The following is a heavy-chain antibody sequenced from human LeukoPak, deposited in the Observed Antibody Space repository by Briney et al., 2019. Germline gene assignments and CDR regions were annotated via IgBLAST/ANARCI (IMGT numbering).Heavy chain of an antibody. Sequence: PSETLSLTCTVSGGSISSSSYYWGWIRQPPGKGLEWIGSIYYSGSTYYNPSLKSRVTISVDTSKNQFSLKLSSVTAADTAVYYCARLVPWLVNYWGQGTLVTVSS. CDR3: ARLVPWLVNY. D-gene: IGHD6-19*01. CDR2: IYYSGST. CDR1: GGSISSSSYY. V-gene: IGHV4-39*01. J-gene: IGHJ4*02.